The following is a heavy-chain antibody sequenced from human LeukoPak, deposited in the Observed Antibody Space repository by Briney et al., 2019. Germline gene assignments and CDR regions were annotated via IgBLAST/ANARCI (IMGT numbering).Heavy chain of an antibody. CDR3: ARSAGITMIVVVTSPPWYFDL. J-gene: IGHJ2*01. D-gene: IGHD3-22*01. CDR1: GGSISGTSYY. Sequence: SETLSLTCTVSGGSISGTSYYWGWIRQPPGKGLEWIGSIYYRGSAYYNPSLKSRVTISVDTSKNQFSLRLSSVTAADTAVYYCARSAGITMIVVVTSPPWYFDLWGRGTLVTVSS. CDR2: IYYRGSA. V-gene: IGHV4-39*07.